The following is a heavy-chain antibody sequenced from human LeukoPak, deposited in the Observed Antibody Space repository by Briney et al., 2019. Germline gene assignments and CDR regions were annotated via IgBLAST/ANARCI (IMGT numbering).Heavy chain of an antibody. V-gene: IGHV3-23*01. CDR2: IGYRGGSI. CDR1: GFTFSNYA. CDR3: AKSWGYTRPYYNYMDV. Sequence: PGGSLRLSCAASGFTFSNYAMSWVRQAPGKGLEWVSIIGYRGGSIYYAYSVQGRFTISRDNSKNTLSLQMNGLRSEDTAVYYCAKSWGYTRPYYNYMDVWGKGTTVTVSS. J-gene: IGHJ6*03. D-gene: IGHD3-16*02.